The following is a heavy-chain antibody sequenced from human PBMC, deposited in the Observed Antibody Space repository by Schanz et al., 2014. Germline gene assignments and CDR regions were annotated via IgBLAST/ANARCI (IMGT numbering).Heavy chain of an antibody. D-gene: IGHD5-12*01. J-gene: IGHJ6*02. CDR1: GYTFTSYS. V-gene: IGHV1-3*01. CDR2: INVGNGNM. CDR3: ARDLTFYTGSVVHFYYDGIDV. Sequence: QVQLVQSGAEVKKPGASVKVSCKASGYTFTSYSIHWVRQAPGQGLEWMGWINVGNGNMKYSQKFQGRVTITRDTAASTAYMELTSLRSEDTAVYFCARDLTFYTGSVVHFYYDGIDVWGQGTTVTVSS.